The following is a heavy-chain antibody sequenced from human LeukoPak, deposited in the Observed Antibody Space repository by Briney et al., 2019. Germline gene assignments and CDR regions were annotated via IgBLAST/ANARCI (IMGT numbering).Heavy chain of an antibody. CDR2: ITWNSDNI. Sequence: DRGGSLRLSCAASGFTFDDYAMHWVRQAPGKGLEWVSGITWNSDNIEYADSVKGRFTISRDNAKNSLYLQMNSLRAEDMALYYCAKGGGGRLIYYYYMDVWGKGTTVTVSS. CDR3: AKGGGGRLIYYYYMDV. V-gene: IGHV3-9*03. D-gene: IGHD3-16*01. CDR1: GFTFDDYA. J-gene: IGHJ6*03.